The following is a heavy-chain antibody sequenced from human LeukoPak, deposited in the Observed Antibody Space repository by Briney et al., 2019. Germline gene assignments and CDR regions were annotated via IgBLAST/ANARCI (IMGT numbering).Heavy chain of an antibody. D-gene: IGHD3-3*01. CDR2: INPNSGGT. CDR1: GYTFTGYY. J-gene: IGHJ6*03. V-gene: IGHV1-2*02. CDR3: ARNRAYYDFWSGTNYYMDV. Sequence: GASVKVSCKASGYTFTGYYMHWVRQAPGQGLEWMGWINPNSGGTNYAQKFQGRVTMTRDTSISTAYMELSRLRSDDTAVYYCARNRAYYDFWSGTNYYMDVWGKGTTVTVSS.